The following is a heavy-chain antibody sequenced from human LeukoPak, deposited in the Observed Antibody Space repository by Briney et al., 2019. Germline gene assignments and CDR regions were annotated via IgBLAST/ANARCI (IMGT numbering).Heavy chain of an antibody. D-gene: IGHD6-13*01. CDR1: GFTFSGYW. J-gene: IGHJ2*01. Sequence: GGSLRLSCAASGFTFSGYWMSWVRQAPGKGLEWVANIKQDGSAQNYVDSVKGRLTTSRDNAKNSLFLQMNSLRVEDTALYYCARVSAAGTGFLDLWGRGTLVLVSA. V-gene: IGHV3-7*01. CDR3: ARVSAAGTGFLDL. CDR2: IKQDGSAQ.